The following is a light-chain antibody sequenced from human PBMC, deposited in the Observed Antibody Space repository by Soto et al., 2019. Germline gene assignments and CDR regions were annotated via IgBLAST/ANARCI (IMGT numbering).Light chain of an antibody. CDR1: QSVSSY. V-gene: IGKV3-11*01. J-gene: IGKJ4*01. CDR2: DAS. CDR3: QQRSNWPLT. Sequence: EIVLPQSPATLSLSPGERATLSCRASQSVSSYLAWYQQKPGQAPRLLISDASNRATGIPARFSGSGSGTDFTLTISSLEPEDFAVYYCQQRSNWPLTFGGGTKEEIK.